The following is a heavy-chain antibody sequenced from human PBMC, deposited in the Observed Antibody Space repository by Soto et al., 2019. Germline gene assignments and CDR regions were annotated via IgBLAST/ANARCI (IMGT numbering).Heavy chain of an antibody. CDR1: GYTLTGFS. CDR3: ARDRYPVVAATPGGMDV. V-gene: IGHV1-24*01. CDR2: FDPEDGET. D-gene: IGHD2-15*01. J-gene: IGHJ6*02. Sequence: ASVKVSCKVSGYTLTGFSMHWVRQAPGKGLEWMGGFDPEDGETIYAQKLQGRVTMTEDTSTDTAYMELSSLRSEDTAVYYCARDRYPVVAATPGGMDVWGQGTTVTVSS.